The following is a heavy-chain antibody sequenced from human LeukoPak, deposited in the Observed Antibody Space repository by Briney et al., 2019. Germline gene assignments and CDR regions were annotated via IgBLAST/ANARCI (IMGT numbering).Heavy chain of an antibody. D-gene: IGHD6-6*01. J-gene: IGHJ3*02. Sequence: SETLSLTCTVSGGSISSGGYYWSWIRQHPGKGLEWIGYIYYSGSTYYNPSLKSRVTISVDTSKNQFSLKLSSVTAADTAVYYCARDPYSSSSLDAFDIWGQGTMVTVSS. CDR1: GGSISSGGYY. V-gene: IGHV4-31*03. CDR2: IYYSGST. CDR3: ARDPYSSSSLDAFDI.